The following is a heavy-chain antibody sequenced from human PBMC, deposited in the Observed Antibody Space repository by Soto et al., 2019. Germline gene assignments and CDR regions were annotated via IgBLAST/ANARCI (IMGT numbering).Heavy chain of an antibody. Sequence: GSLRLSCAASGFTFSSYGMHWVRQAPGKGLEWVAVISYDGSNKYYADSVKGRFTISRDNSKNTLYLQMNSLRAEDTAVYYCAKALYDSSGYCRGGFDYWGQGTLVTVSS. CDR3: AKALYDSSGYCRGGFDY. CDR1: GFTFSSYG. J-gene: IGHJ4*02. CDR2: ISYDGSNK. D-gene: IGHD3-22*01. V-gene: IGHV3-30*18.